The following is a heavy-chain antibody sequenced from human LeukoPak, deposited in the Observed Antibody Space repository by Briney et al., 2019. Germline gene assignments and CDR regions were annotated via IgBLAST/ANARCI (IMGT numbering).Heavy chain of an antibody. J-gene: IGHJ4*02. D-gene: IGHD3-22*01. CDR1: GFSFSSYA. Sequence: GGSLRLSCAATGFSFSSYAMSWVRQAPGKGLEWVSGISGSGGGTSYADSVKGRFTISRDNSKSTLNLQMNSLRVEDTAVYYCAKDPRASSAYYYDRLGYWGQGTLVTVSS. CDR2: ISGSGGGT. CDR3: AKDPRASSAYYYDRLGY. V-gene: IGHV3-23*01.